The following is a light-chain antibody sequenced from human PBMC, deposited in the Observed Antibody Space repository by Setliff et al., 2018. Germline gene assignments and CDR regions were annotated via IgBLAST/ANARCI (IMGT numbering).Light chain of an antibody. CDR2: GNS. CDR3: AAWDDSLSVVV. J-gene: IGLJ2*01. V-gene: IGLV1-40*01. CDR1: SSNIGAGYD. Sequence: QSVLTQPPSVSGAPGQRVTISCTGSSSNIGAGYDVHWYQQLPGTAPKLLIYGNSNRPSGVPDRFSGSKSGTSASLAITGLQAEDEADYYCAAWDDSLSVVVFGGGTKVTVL.